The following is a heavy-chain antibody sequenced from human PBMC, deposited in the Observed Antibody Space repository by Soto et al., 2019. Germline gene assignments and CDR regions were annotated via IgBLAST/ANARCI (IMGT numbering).Heavy chain of an antibody. CDR1: GFTFSIYA. CDR2: ISGSGDSK. Sequence: EVQLLESGGGLVQHGGSLRLSCAASGFTFSIYALSWVRQGPGKGLEWVSGISGSGDSKHYSDSLMGRFTISRDNSKNTLYLQMNTLRAEDTAVYFCARFPYDHVWGTDRYSPNFDYWGQGTQVTVSS. D-gene: IGHD3-16*02. CDR3: ARFPYDHVWGTDRYSPNFDY. J-gene: IGHJ4*02. V-gene: IGHV3-23*01.